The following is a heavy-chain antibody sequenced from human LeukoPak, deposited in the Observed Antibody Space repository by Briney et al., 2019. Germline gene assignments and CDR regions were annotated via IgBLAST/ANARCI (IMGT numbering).Heavy chain of an antibody. V-gene: IGHV4-4*08. J-gene: IGHJ4*02. D-gene: IGHD5-12*01. CDR1: GGSISSYF. Sequence: SETLSLTCTVSGGSISSYFGSWIRQPPGKGLEWIGYIYYSGSTSYNPSLKSRVTISIDTSKNQFSLKLSSVTAADTAVYYCAREVVAASEVDYWGQGTLVTVSS. CDR2: IYYSGST. CDR3: AREVVAASEVDY.